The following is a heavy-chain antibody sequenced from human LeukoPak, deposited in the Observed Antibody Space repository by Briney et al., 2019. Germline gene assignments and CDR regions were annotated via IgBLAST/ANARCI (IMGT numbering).Heavy chain of an antibody. V-gene: IGHV3-23*01. D-gene: IGHD4-17*01. CDR3: AKDRRDYGDYEGFSGFDP. J-gene: IGHJ5*02. CDR2: ISGSGGST. Sequence: PGGSLRLSCAASGFTFSSYAMSWVRQAPGKGLESVSAISGSGGSTSYADSVKGRFTTSRDNSKNTLYLQMNSLKAEDTAVYYCAKDRRDYGDYEGFSGFDPWGQGTLVTVSS. CDR1: GFTFSSYA.